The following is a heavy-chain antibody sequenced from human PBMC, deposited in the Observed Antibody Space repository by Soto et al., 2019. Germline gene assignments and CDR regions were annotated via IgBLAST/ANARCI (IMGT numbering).Heavy chain of an antibody. Sequence: QVQLVQSGAEVKKPGSSVKVSCKASGGTFSSYAISWVRQAPGQGLEWMGGIIPIFGTTNYAQKFQGRVTTNADESTSTAYMELSSMRSEDTAVYYCASPPPHSYYYRMDVWGQGTTVTVSS. CDR2: IIPIFGTT. CDR1: GGTFSSYA. V-gene: IGHV1-69*12. CDR3: ASPPPHSYYYRMDV. J-gene: IGHJ6*02.